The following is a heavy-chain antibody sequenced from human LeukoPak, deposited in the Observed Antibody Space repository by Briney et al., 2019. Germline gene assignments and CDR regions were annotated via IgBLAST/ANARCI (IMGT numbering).Heavy chain of an antibody. CDR1: GYSFISYW. D-gene: IGHD4-17*01. Sequence: PGGSLKISCKGSGYSFISYWIGWVRQMPGKGLEWMGIIYPGDSDTRYSPSFQGQVTISADKSINTAYLQWSSLKASDTAIYYCVRQTGGTVITIIDYWGQGTLVTVPS. CDR2: IYPGDSDT. V-gene: IGHV5-51*01. J-gene: IGHJ4*02. CDR3: VRQTGGTVITIIDY.